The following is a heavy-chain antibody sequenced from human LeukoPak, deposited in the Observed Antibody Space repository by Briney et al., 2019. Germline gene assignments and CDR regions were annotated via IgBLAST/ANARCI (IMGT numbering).Heavy chain of an antibody. CDR2: SGGST. V-gene: IGHV3-66*01. CDR1: GFTVRSYC. D-gene: IGHD4-11*01. CDR3: ARSYSNHLFGMDV. J-gene: IGHJ6*02. Sequence: GGSLRLSCAASGFTVRSYCVTWVRQAPGKGLEWVSVSGGSTYYADSVKGRVAISRDNSKNTVFLQMNSVRAEDTAVYYCARSYSNHLFGMDVWGQGTTVSVFS.